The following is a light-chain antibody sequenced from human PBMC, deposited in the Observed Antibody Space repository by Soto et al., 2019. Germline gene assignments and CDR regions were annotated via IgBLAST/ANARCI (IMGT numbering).Light chain of an antibody. CDR2: KAS. V-gene: IGKV1-5*03. CDR1: QSISSW. Sequence: DIQMTQSPSTLSASVGDRVTITCRASQSISSWLAWYQQKPGKAPKVLTYKASSLQSGVPSRFSGSGSGTDFTLTISSLQPEDFATYYCQQSYSTPITFGQGTRLEIK. CDR3: QQSYSTPIT. J-gene: IGKJ5*01.